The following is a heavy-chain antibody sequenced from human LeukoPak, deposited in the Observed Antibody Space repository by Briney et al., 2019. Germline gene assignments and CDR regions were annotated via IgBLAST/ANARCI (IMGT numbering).Heavy chain of an antibody. J-gene: IGHJ4*02. CDR3: AKEPHNYNDSSGYYNYFDY. V-gene: IGHV3-23*01. D-gene: IGHD3-22*01. Sequence: GGSLRLSCAASGFTFSNYAMSWVRQAPGKGLEWVSAISGTGGSTYYADSVKGRFTISRDNSKNTLYLQMNSLRAEDTAVYYCAKEPHNYNDSSGYYNYFDYWGQGTLVTVSS. CDR1: GFTFSNYA. CDR2: ISGTGGST.